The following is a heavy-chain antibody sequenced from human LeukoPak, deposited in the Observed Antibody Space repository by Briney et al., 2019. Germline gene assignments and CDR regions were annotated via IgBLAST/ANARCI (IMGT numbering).Heavy chain of an antibody. V-gene: IGHV4-59*08. CDR1: GGSISSYY. D-gene: IGHD5-18*01. CDR3: ARLVGEVDAAMAKGFDY. J-gene: IGHJ4*02. CDR2: IYYSGST. Sequence: SETLSLTCTVSGGSISSYYWSWIRQPPGKGLEWIGYIYYSGSTNYNPSLKSRVTISVDTSKNQFSLKLSSVTAADTAVYYCARLVGEVDAAMAKGFDYWGQGTLVTVSS.